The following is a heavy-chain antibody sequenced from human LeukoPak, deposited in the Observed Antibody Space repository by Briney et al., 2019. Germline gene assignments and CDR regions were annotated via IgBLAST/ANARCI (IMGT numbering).Heavy chain of an antibody. V-gene: IGHV4-39*01. CDR2: IYYSGST. Sequence: SETLSLTCTVSGGSISSSSYYWGWIRQPPGKGLEWIGSIYYSGSTYYNPSLKSRVTISVDTSKNQFSLKLSSVTAADTAVYYCARLYGGQGDRFLKAHYYYYYMDVWGKGTTVTVSS. CDR3: ARLYGGQGDRFLKAHYYYYYMDV. CDR1: GGSISSSSYY. J-gene: IGHJ6*03. D-gene: IGHD3-3*01.